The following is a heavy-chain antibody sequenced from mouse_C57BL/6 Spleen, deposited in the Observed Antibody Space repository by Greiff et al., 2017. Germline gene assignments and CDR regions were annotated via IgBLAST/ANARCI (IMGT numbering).Heavy chain of an antibody. V-gene: IGHV1-80*01. Sequence: VQLKQSGAELVKPGASVKISCKASGYAFSSYWMNWVKQRPGKGLEWIGQIYPGDGDTNYNGKFKGKATLTADKSSSTAYMQLSSLTSEDSAVYFCARGGYGSSYDYWGQGTTLTVSS. CDR2: IYPGDGDT. CDR3: ARGGYGSSYDY. D-gene: IGHD1-1*01. J-gene: IGHJ2*01. CDR1: GYAFSSYW.